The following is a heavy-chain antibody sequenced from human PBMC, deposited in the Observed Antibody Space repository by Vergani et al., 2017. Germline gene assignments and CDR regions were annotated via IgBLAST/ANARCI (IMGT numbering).Heavy chain of an antibody. Sequence: QVQLQQWGAGLLKPSETLSLTCAVYGGSFSGYYWSWIRQPPGKGLEWIGEINPSGSTNYNPSLKSRVTISVDTSKNQFSLKLSSVTAADTAVYYWARSKRGHGELHYYYYYMDVWGKGTTVTGSS. CDR2: INPSGST. J-gene: IGHJ6*03. CDR3: ARSKRGHGELHYYYYYMDV. CDR1: GGSFSGYY. D-gene: IGHD1-26*01. V-gene: IGHV4-34*01.